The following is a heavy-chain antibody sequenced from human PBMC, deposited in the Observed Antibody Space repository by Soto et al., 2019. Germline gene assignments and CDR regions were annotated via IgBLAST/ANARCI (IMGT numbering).Heavy chain of an antibody. CDR2: ISPYDGST. Sequence: QVQLVQSGAEVKKPGASVKVSCKASGFTFTNYFFHWVRQAPRQGLELMGIISPYDGSTNYVQILQGRVTMTSDTSTSTVYMELSSLRSEDTAVYYCARGDGRGSSGFYYYYGMDVWGHGTTVTVSS. CDR3: ARGDGRGSSGFYYYYGMDV. J-gene: IGHJ6*02. D-gene: IGHD6-25*01. V-gene: IGHV1-46*01. CDR1: GFTFTNYF.